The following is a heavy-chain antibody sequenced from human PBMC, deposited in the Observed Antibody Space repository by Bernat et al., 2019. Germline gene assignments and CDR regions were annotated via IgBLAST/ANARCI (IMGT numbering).Heavy chain of an antibody. Sequence: QVQLVESGGGVVQPGRSLRLSCAASGFTFRPYAMHWVRQAPGKGLEWVAVISYDGSETYYADSVKGRFTISRDNSKSTLYLQMNSLRAEDTAVYYCARDDYGGNGDYWGQGTLVTVSS. D-gene: IGHD4-23*01. J-gene: IGHJ4*02. CDR2: ISYDGSET. CDR3: ARDDYGGNGDY. CDR1: GFTFRPYA. V-gene: IGHV3-30*07.